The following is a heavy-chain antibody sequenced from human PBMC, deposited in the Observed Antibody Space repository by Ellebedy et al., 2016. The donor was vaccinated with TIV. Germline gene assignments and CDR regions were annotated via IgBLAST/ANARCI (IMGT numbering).Heavy chain of an antibody. J-gene: IGHJ5*02. CDR2: IGSRANII. Sequence: GESLKISCAASGFTFRTYNTYSMNWVRQAPGKGLEWVSYIGSRANIIYYADSVKGRFTISRDNAKDTLFLEMNSLRADDTAVYYCVPVGDPRGSDPWGQGTLVTVSS. CDR1: GFTFRTYNTYS. V-gene: IGHV3-48*04. D-gene: IGHD3-16*01. CDR3: VPVGDPRGSDP.